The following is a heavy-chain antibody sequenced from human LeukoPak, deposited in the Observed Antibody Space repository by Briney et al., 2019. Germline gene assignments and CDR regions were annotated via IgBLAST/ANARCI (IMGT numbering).Heavy chain of an antibody. Sequence: PGGSLRLSCAASGFTFDDYAMHWVRQAPGKGLEWVSLISWDGGSTYYADSVKGRFTISRDNSKNSLYLQMNSLRAEDTALYYCARQGIVGGNRPYYYYYYMDVWGKGTTVTVSS. CDR2: ISWDGGST. J-gene: IGHJ6*03. V-gene: IGHV3-43D*03. CDR3: ARQGIVGGNRPYYYYYYMDV. CDR1: GFTFDDYA. D-gene: IGHD1-26*01.